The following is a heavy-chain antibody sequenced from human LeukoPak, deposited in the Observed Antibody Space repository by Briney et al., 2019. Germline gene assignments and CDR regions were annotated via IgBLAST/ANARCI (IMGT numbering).Heavy chain of an antibody. CDR3: ARDRRGGSYWGFAYYFDY. V-gene: IGHV3-7*01. CDR1: GFTFSSYW. Sequence: TGGSLRLSCAASGFTFSSYWMSWVRQAPGKGLEWVANIKQDGSEKYYVDSVKGRFTISRDNAKNSLYLQMNSLRAEDTAVYYCARDRRGGSYWGFAYYFDYWGQGTLVTVSS. CDR2: IKQDGSEK. J-gene: IGHJ4*02. D-gene: IGHD1-26*01.